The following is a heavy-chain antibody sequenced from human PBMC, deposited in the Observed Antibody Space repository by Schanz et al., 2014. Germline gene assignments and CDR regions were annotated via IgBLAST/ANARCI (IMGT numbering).Heavy chain of an antibody. CDR2: MSGSGSTA. CDR1: GFTFFGSFA. J-gene: IGHJ4*02. V-gene: IGHV3-23*04. Sequence: EGQLVESGGGLVQPGGSLRLSCVASGFTFFGSFAMSWVRQAPGKGLEWVSGMSGSGSTADYADSVKGRFTISRDNAKNSLYLQMNSLRAEDTAVYYCVPMSIAAHWGQGTLVTVSS. CDR3: VPMSIAAH. D-gene: IGHD6-6*01.